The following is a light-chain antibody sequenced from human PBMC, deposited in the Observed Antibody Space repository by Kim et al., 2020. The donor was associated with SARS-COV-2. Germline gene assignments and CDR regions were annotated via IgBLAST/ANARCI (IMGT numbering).Light chain of an antibody. CDR3: SSFTKTATLV. CDR2: DVS. J-gene: IGLJ1*01. V-gene: IGLV2-14*03. CDR1: SSDVGGYNY. Sequence: GQSITISCTGTSSDVGGYNYVSWYQQNPGKAPKLMIYDVSNRPSGVSNRFSGSKSGNTASLTISGLQAEDESDYYCSSFTKTATLVFGTGTKVTVL.